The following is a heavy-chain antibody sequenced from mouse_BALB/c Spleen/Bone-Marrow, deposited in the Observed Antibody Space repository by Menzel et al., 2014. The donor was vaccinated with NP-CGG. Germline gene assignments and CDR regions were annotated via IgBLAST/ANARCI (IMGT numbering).Heavy chain of an antibody. Sequence: EVMLVESGPDLVKPSQSLPLTCTVAGYSITSGYGWHWIRQFPGNKLEWMGYIHYSGSTNYNPSLQSRISITRDTSKNQFFLQLNSVTTEDTATYYCVRETTVVADFDYWGQGTTLTVSS. V-gene: IGHV3-1*02. D-gene: IGHD1-1*01. CDR2: IHYSGST. J-gene: IGHJ2*01. CDR3: VRETTVVADFDY. CDR1: GYSITSGYG.